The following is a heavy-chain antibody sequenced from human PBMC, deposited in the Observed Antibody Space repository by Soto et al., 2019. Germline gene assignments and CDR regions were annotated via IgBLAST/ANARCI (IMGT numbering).Heavy chain of an antibody. CDR3: TRGVSEYSGYRQGWFDP. V-gene: IGHV1-46*03. Sequence: ASVKVSCKASGYTFTSYFIHWVRQAPGQGLEWMGVINPSDGTTNYAQNLQGRVTMTRDTSTSAVYMELSSLRSEDTAMYYCTRGVSEYSGYRQGWFDPWGQGTLVTVSS. CDR2: INPSDGTT. CDR1: GYTFTSYF. D-gene: IGHD5-12*01. J-gene: IGHJ5*02.